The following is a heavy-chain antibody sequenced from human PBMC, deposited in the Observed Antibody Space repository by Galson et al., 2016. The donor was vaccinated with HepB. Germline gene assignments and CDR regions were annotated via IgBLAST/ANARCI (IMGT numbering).Heavy chain of an antibody. CDR2: VSHNGYT. CDR1: GGSFSAHY. Sequence: SETLSLTCAVSGGSFSAHYWNWIRQPPGKGLEWIGEVSHNGYTNYNPSLKSRVTMSADASTSQVSLNLTSVTATDTALYYCARVRITERVVVPTGYNALDVWGPGTMVTVSS. J-gene: IGHJ3*01. CDR3: ARVRITERVVVPTGYNALDV. V-gene: IGHV4-34*01. D-gene: IGHD1-20*01.